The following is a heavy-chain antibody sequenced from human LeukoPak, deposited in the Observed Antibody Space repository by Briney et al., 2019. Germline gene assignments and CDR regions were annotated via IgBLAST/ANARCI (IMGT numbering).Heavy chain of an antibody. CDR2: VYYSRNS. D-gene: IGHD3-16*02. CDR1: GVSVGSAGYY. J-gene: IGHJ4*02. CDR3: ARSQSQSGSYRYYFAY. V-gene: IGHV4-61*08. Sequence: SETLSLTCSVSGVSVGSAGYYWTWIRQPPGKGLEWIGYVYYSRNSNYNPILKSRVTMSLDPSNNQFSLKLSSVTAADTAVYYCARSQSQSGSYRYYFAYWGQGTLVAVSS.